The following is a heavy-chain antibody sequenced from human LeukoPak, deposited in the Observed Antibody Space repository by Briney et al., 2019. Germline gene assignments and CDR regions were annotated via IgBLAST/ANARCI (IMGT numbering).Heavy chain of an antibody. CDR2: ITGDSSKI. CDR1: GFTFSGYT. CDR3: ARATYRSGWPDY. D-gene: IGHD6-19*01. Sequence: PGGSLRLSCAASGFTFSGYTMNWVRQAPGKGLEFVSSITGDSSKIYYTDSVKGRFSISRDNAQNSLYLQMNGLRAEDTAVYYCARATYRSGWPDYWGQGTLVTVSS. J-gene: IGHJ4*02. V-gene: IGHV3-21*01.